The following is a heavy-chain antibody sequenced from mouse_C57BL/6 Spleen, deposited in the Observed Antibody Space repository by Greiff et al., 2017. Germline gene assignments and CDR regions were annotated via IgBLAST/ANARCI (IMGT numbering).Heavy chain of an antibody. J-gene: IGHJ2*01. D-gene: IGHD6-1*01. Sequence: QVQLQQPGAELVKPGASVKLSCKASGYTFTSYWMHWVKQRPGPGLEWIGKIHPNSGSTNYTEKFKSKATLTVDKSSSTAYMQLRSLTSEVSAVYYCARDGFDESSPSAYWGQGTTRTVSS. CDR1: GYTFTSYW. CDR3: ARDGFDESSPSAY. V-gene: IGHV1-64*01. CDR2: IHPNSGST.